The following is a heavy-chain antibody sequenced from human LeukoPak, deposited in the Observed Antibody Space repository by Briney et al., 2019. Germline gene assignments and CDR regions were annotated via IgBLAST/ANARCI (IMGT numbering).Heavy chain of an antibody. CDR3: ARRTVGAVGYYYYGMDV. J-gene: IGHJ6*02. Sequence: PSETLSLTCTVSGGSISSYYWSWIRQPPGKGLEWMGYIYYSGSTNYNPSLKSRVTISVDTSKNQFSLKLSSVTAADTAVYYCARRTVGAVGYYYYGMDVWGQGTTVTVSS. V-gene: IGHV4-59*08. CDR1: GGSISSYY. D-gene: IGHD2-15*01. CDR2: IYYSGST.